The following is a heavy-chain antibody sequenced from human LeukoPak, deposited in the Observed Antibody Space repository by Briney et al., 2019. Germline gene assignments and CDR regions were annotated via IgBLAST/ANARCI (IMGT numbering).Heavy chain of an antibody. CDR3: ARDRTHYYDSSGYYGY. CDR1: GYTFTGYY. Sequence: ASVKVSCKASGYTFTGYYMHWVRQAPGQGLKWMGWINPNSGGTNYAQKFQGRVTMTRDTSISTAYMELSRLRSDDTAVYYCARDRTHYYDSSGYYGYWGQGTLVTVSS. CDR2: INPNSGGT. J-gene: IGHJ4*02. D-gene: IGHD3-22*01. V-gene: IGHV1-2*02.